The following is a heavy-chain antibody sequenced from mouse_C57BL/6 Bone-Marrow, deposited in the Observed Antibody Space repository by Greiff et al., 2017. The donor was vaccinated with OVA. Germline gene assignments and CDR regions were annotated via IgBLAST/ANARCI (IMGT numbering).Heavy chain of an antibody. Sequence: VQLQESGPELVKPGASVKISCKASGYAFSSSWMNWVQQRPGKGLEWIGRIYPGGGDTNYNGTFKGQATLTADKSSSTVYLQLSSLTSEDAAVYFFASLYDGYSHWYFDVWGTGTTVTVSS. CDR2: IYPGGGDT. D-gene: IGHD2-3*01. CDR3: ASLYDGYSHWYFDV. CDR1: GYAFSSSW. J-gene: IGHJ1*03. V-gene: IGHV1-82*01.